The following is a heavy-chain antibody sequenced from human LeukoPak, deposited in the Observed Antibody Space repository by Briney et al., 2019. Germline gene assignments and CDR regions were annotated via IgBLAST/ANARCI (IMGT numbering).Heavy chain of an antibody. CDR2: ISGSGGST. V-gene: IGHV3-23*01. Sequence: GGSLRLSCAASGFTFTSYAMTWVRQAPGKRLEWVSAISGSGGSTYYADSVKGRFTISRDNSKNTLYLQMNSLRAGDTAVYYCAKGNIAAAVRAYSFDYWGQGILVTVSS. D-gene: IGHD6-13*01. CDR1: GFTFTSYA. J-gene: IGHJ4*02. CDR3: AKGNIAAAVRAYSFDY.